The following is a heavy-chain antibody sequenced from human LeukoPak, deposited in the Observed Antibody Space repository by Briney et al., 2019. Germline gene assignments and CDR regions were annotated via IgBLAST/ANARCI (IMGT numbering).Heavy chain of an antibody. V-gene: IGHV3-23*01. J-gene: IGHJ4*02. CDR2: ISGNGGSL. CDR3: AKRDAYDSSGFSPLFDH. D-gene: IGHD3-22*01. CDR1: GFSFSNYA. Sequence: GGSLRLSCAASGFSFSNYAMSWVRQAPGKGLEWVSAISGNGGSLYYADSMNGRFTISRDNSKSELYLQVNSLTAEDTAVYYCAKRDAYDSSGFSPLFDHWGQGTLATVSS.